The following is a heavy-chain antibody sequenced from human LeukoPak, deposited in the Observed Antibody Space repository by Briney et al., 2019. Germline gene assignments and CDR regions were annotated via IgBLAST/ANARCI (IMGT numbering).Heavy chain of an antibody. CDR3: AREKTHCTNGVCYRNFDY. J-gene: IGHJ4*02. CDR2: INPNSGGT. Sequence: ASVKVSCKASGYTFTGYYMHWVRQAPGQGLEWMGRINPNSGGTNYAQKFQGRVTMTRDTSISTAYMELGRLRSDDTAVYYCAREKTHCTNGVCYRNFDYWGQGTLVTVSS. CDR1: GYTFTGYY. V-gene: IGHV1-2*06. D-gene: IGHD2-8*01.